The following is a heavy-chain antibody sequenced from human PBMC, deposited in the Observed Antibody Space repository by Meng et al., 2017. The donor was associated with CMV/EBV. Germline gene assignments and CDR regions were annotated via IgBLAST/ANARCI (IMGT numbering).Heavy chain of an antibody. CDR2: ISSSSSYI. D-gene: IGHD6-6*01. CDR3: ARDQQLGYYYGMDV. J-gene: IGHJ6*02. V-gene: IGHV3-21*01. Sequence: GGSLRLSCAASGFTFSSYSMNWVRQAPGKGLEWVSSISSSSSYIYYADSVKGRFTISRDNAKNSLYLKMNSLRAEDTAVYYCARDQQLGYYYGMDVWGQGTTVTVSS. CDR1: GFTFSSYS.